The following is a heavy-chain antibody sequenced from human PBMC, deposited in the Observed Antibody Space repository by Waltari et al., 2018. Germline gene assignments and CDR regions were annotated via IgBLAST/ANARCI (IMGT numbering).Heavy chain of an antibody. CDR2: VSGTTSYR. J-gene: IGHJ5*01. CDR1: GFDFSIYG. V-gene: IGHV3-21*01. Sequence: DVQLVESGGGLVKPGGSLNLSCGASGFDFSIYGMNWVRQSPGKGLEGVALVSGTTSYRYYADSVKGRFTVSRDNAKTTVYLQMDNLRVEDTAVYYCARGVFDSWGQGTLVTVSS. CDR3: ARGVFDS.